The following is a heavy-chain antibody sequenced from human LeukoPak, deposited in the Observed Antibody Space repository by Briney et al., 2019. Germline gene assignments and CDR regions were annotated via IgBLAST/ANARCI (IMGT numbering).Heavy chain of an antibody. Sequence: GGSLRLSCAASGFTFSSYEMNWVRQAPGKGLEWVSFISSSGSTIYYADSVQGRFTISRDNAQNSLYLQMSSLRAEDTAVYYCARNVYNFDYWGQGTLVTVSS. V-gene: IGHV3-48*03. J-gene: IGHJ4*02. D-gene: IGHD3-10*02. CDR3: ARNVYNFDY. CDR1: GFTFSSYE. CDR2: ISSSGSTI.